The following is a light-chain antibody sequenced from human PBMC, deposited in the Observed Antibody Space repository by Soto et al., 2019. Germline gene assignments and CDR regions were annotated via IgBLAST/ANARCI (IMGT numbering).Light chain of an antibody. CDR2: EVS. V-gene: IGLV2-14*01. CDR1: SIDVGGYNY. J-gene: IGLJ3*02. Sequence: SVLPQPASVSGSPGHSITISCTGTSIDVGGYNYVSWYQQHPGKAPKLMIYEVSNRPSGVSNRFSGSKSGNTASLTISGLQAEDEADYYCSSYTSSSTLEVFGGGTKVTVL. CDR3: SSYTSSSTLEV.